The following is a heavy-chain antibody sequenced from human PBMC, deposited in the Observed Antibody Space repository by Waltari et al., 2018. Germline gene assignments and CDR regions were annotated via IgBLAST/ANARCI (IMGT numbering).Heavy chain of an antibody. D-gene: IGHD6-13*01. V-gene: IGHV4-39*07. CDR1: GCSISSKSYY. CDR2: VYHSGTT. Sequence: QMQLQESGPGLVKPSETLSLTCSVSGCSISSKSYYWGWIRQPPGKGLEWIGSVYHSGTTYDNPSLKSLVAVSIDTSKNQFSLKLRSVTAADTAVYYCARDDFDSSSRRAFDVWGQGTMVTVSS. CDR3: ARDDFDSSSRRAFDV. J-gene: IGHJ3*01.